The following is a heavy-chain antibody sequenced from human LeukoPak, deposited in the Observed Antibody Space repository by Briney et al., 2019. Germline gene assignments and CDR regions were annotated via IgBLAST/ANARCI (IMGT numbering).Heavy chain of an antibody. Sequence: SETPSLTCTVSGYSISSGYYWGWIRQPPGKGLEWIGSIYHSGSTYYNPSLKSRVTISVDTSKNQFSLKLSSVTAADTAVYYCARDGYYDSSGYYYNDAFDIWGQGTMVTVSS. D-gene: IGHD3-22*01. J-gene: IGHJ3*02. CDR1: GYSISSGYY. CDR3: ARDGYYDSSGYYYNDAFDI. CDR2: IYHSGST. V-gene: IGHV4-38-2*02.